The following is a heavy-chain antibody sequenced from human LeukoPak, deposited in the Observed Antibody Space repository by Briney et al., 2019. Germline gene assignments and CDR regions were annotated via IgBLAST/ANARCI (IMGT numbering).Heavy chain of an antibody. CDR2: IWYDGSGK. J-gene: IGHJ4*02. D-gene: IGHD2-15*01. CDR1: RFTFTDYG. Sequence: GGSLRLSCAASRFTFTDYGMHWVRQPPGKGLEWVALIWYDGSGKYYADSVKGRFTISRDNSKNTLCLQMNSLRAEDTAVYYCARGWCGGGSCYYFDHWGQGTLVTVSS. CDR3: ARGWCGGGSCYYFDH. V-gene: IGHV3-33*01.